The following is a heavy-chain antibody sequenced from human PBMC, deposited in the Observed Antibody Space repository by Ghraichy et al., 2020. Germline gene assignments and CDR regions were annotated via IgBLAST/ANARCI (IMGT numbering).Heavy chain of an antibody. V-gene: IGHV4-61*01. CDR1: GGSVNSGSYY. CDR3: AGDRRDWPNSVCSDIYNYYYGLDV. J-gene: IGHJ6*02. D-gene: IGHD2-8*01. CDR2: IYYTGST. Sequence: SETLSLTCTVSGGSVNSGSYYWGWIRQPPGKGLEWIGYIYYTGSTDYNPSLKSRVTMSLDTSKNQFSLKLTSVTAADTAVYYCAGDRRDWPNSVCSDIYNYYYGLDVWGLGTTVTVSS.